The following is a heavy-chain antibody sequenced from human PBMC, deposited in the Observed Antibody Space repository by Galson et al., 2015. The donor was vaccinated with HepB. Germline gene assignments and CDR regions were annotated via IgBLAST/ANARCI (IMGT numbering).Heavy chain of an antibody. CDR2: ISYDGSHQ. J-gene: IGHJ2*01. CDR1: GFTFSPYA. V-gene: IGHV3-30*03. CDR3: ARDPGWYFDL. Sequence: SLRLSCAASGFTFSPYAMHWVRQAPGKGLEWVGIISYDGSHQYYGDSVKGRFTISRDNSKNTLYLQMHSLRGTDTAVYYCARDPGWYFDLWGRGTLVTVSS.